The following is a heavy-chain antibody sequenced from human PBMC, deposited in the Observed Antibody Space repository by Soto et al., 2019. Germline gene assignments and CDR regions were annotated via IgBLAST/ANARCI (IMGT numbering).Heavy chain of an antibody. Sequence: QVQLQQWGARLLKSSETLSLTCGVYGGSLSDHYWSWIRQPPGKGLEWIGEINHSGSTNYNPSLKSRVSISIDTSKNQFSLKLNSVTAADTAVYYCARGQWLDNDWGQGTLVTVSP. D-gene: IGHD6-19*01. CDR2: INHSGST. CDR1: GGSLSDHY. CDR3: ARGQWLDND. V-gene: IGHV4-34*01. J-gene: IGHJ4*02.